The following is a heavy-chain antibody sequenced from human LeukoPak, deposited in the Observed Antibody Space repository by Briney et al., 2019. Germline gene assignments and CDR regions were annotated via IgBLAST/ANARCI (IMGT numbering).Heavy chain of an antibody. CDR3: ASGIAAAGTLDY. Sequence: GGSLRLSCAASGFTFSSYAMSWVRQAPGKGLEWVSVIYSGGSTYYADSVKGRFTISRDNSRNTLYLQMNSLRAEDTAVHYCASGIAAAGTLDYWGQGTLVTVSS. J-gene: IGHJ4*02. CDR1: GFTFSSYA. D-gene: IGHD6-13*01. V-gene: IGHV3-53*01. CDR2: IYSGGST.